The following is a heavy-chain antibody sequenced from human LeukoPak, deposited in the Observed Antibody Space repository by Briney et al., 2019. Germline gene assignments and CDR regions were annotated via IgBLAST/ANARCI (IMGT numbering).Heavy chain of an antibody. D-gene: IGHD7-27*01. Sequence: GGSLRLSCTASGFTLSFYSMNWVRQAPGKGLEWVSHISSSSSNIFYADSVKGRFTISRDNAQNSLYLHMNSLRADDTAVYYCAREKSNWGYDYWGQGTLVTVSS. CDR3: AREKSNWGYDY. CDR2: ISSSSSNI. CDR1: GFTLSFYS. V-gene: IGHV3-48*04. J-gene: IGHJ4*02.